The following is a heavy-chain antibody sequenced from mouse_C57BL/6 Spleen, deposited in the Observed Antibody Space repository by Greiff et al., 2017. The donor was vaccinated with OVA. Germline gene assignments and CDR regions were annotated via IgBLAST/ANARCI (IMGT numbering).Heavy chain of an antibody. CDR2: ISDGGSYT. Sequence: EVKLVESGGGLVKPGGSLKLSCAASGFTFSSYAMSWVRQTPEKRLEWVATISDGGSYTYYPDNVKGRFTISRDNAKNNLYLQMSHLKSEDTAMYYCASGENDPYYFDYWGQGTTLTVSS. CDR1: GFTFSSYA. J-gene: IGHJ2*01. CDR3: ASGENDPYYFDY. D-gene: IGHD2-3*01. V-gene: IGHV5-4*03.